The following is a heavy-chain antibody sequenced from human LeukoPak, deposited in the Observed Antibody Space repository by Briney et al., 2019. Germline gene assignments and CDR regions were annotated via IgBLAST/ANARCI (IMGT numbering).Heavy chain of an antibody. V-gene: IGHV1-18*01. CDR3: ARVLAITNYYYYMDV. CDR1: YYTFTNYG. J-gene: IGHJ6*03. Sequence: ASVKVSCKASYYTFTNYGITWVRQAPGQGLEWMGWISAYNGNTFYAQNLQGRVTMTTDTSTSTAYMELRSLRSDDTAVYYCARVLAITNYYYYMDVWGKGTPVTVSS. CDR2: ISAYNGNT.